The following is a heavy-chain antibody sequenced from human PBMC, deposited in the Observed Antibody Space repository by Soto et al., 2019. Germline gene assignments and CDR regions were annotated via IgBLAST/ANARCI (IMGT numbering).Heavy chain of an antibody. CDR3: ARQRTTVVTQAYFDH. Sequence: SETLSLTCIVSGESISSSSYYWGWIRQPPGKGLEWIGSIYYSGRTYYNPSFKSRVTISIDTSKNQFSLKLSSVTATDTAVYYCARQRTTVVTQAYFDHWCQGALVTSPQ. CDR2: IYYSGRT. CDR1: GESISSSSYY. D-gene: IGHD2-21*02. V-gene: IGHV4-39*01. J-gene: IGHJ4*02.